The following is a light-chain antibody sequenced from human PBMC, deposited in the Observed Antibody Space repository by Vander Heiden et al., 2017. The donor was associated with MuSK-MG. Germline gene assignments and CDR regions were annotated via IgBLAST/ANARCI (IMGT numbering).Light chain of an antibody. CDR3: MQSIQLPPT. Sequence: DIVMTQTPLSLSVTPGQPASISCKSSQSLLHSDGKTYLYWYLQKPGQSPQLLIYEVSNRFPGVPDRFSGSGSGTDFTLKISRVEAEDVGVYYCMQSIQLPPTFGRETKVGIK. J-gene: IGKJ1*01. V-gene: IGKV2D-29*02. CDR1: QSLLHSDGKTY. CDR2: EVS.